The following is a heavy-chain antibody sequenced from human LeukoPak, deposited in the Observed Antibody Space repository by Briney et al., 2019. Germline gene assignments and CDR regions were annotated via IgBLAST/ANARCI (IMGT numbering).Heavy chain of an antibody. CDR1: SGSFSGYY. D-gene: IGHD2-15*01. CDR3: ARHWLVADSSYNWFDP. Sequence: SETLSLTCAVYSGSFSGYYWSWIRQPPGKGLEWIGEINHSGSTNYNPSLKSRVTISVDTSKNQFSLKLSSVTAADTAVYYCARHWLVADSSYNWFDPWGQGTLVTVSS. CDR2: INHSGST. J-gene: IGHJ5*02. V-gene: IGHV4-34*01.